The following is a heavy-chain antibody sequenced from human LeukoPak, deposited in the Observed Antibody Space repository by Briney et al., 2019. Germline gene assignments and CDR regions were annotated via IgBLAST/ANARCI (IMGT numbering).Heavy chain of an antibody. J-gene: IGHJ3*02. CDR1: GYTFINDA. Sequence: GASVKVSCKASGYTFINDAISWVRQAPGQGLEWIGWISAYNGNTNYAQNLQDRLNLTRDTSTSTAYMELRSLRSDDTAVYFCARDSARGYSYGYNAFDIWGQGTMVTVSS. CDR2: ISAYNGNT. V-gene: IGHV1-18*01. D-gene: IGHD5-18*01. CDR3: ARDSARGYSYGYNAFDI.